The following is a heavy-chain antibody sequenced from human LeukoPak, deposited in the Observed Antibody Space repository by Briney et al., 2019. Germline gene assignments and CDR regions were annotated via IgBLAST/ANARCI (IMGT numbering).Heavy chain of an antibody. Sequence: ASVKVSCKASGYTFTGYYMHWVRQAPGQRLEWMGWINPNSGGTNYAQKFQGRVTMTRDTSISTAYMELSRLRSDDTAVYYCARAPLRITGTTNFSDRGQGTLVTVSS. CDR1: GYTFTGYY. J-gene: IGHJ4*02. CDR2: INPNSGGT. V-gene: IGHV1-2*02. CDR3: ARAPLRITGTTNFSD. D-gene: IGHD1-7*01.